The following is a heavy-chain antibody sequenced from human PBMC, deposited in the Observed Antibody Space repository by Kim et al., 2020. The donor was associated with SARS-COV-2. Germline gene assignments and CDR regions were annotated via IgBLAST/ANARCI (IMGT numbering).Heavy chain of an antibody. J-gene: IGHJ4*02. V-gene: IGHV3-15*01. Sequence: YAAPVKGRFNIARDYSKKTLYLQMNSLKTEDTAVYYCTTALYSSSWYFDSRGQGTLVTVSS. D-gene: IGHD6-13*01. CDR3: TTALYSSSWYFDS.